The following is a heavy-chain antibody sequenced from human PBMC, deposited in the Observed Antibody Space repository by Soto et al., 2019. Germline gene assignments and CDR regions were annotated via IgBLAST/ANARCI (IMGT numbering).Heavy chain of an antibody. Sequence: GGSLRLSCAASGFTFSDYYMSWIRQAPGKGLEWVSYISSSSSYTNYADSVKGRFTISRDNAKNSLYLQMNSLRAEDTAVYYCARVTYSSGWYTDYWGQGTLVTVSS. CDR1: GFTFSDYY. D-gene: IGHD6-19*01. J-gene: IGHJ4*02. CDR3: ARVTYSSGWYTDY. V-gene: IGHV3-11*06. CDR2: ISSSSSYT.